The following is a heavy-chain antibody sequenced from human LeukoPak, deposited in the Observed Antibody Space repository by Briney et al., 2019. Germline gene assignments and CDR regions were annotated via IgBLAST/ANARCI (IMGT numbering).Heavy chain of an antibody. CDR1: GYSFTSYW. D-gene: IGHD2-15*01. J-gene: IGHJ4*02. CDR2: IYPGDSDT. V-gene: IGHV5-51*01. CDR3: ARRVGYCSGGSCHPFDY. Sequence: GESLKISCKGSGYSFTSYWIGWVRQMPGKGLEWMGIIYPGDSDTRYSPSFQGQVTISADKSISTAYLQWSSLKASDTAMYYCARRVGYCSGGSCHPFDYWGQGTLVTVSS.